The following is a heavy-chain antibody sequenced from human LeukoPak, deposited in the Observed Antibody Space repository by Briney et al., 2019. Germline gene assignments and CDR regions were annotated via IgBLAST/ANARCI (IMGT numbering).Heavy chain of an antibody. D-gene: IGHD1-14*01. V-gene: IGHV1-2*02. Sequence: ASVKVSCKAAGYTFTGYYMHWVRQAPGQGLEWMGWINPNSGGTNYAQKLQGRVTMTRDTSISTAYMELSRLRSDDTAVYYCARARAAGISYYYYGMDVWGQGTTVTVSS. CDR1: GYTFTGYY. J-gene: IGHJ6*02. CDR2: INPNSGGT. CDR3: ARARAAGISYYYYGMDV.